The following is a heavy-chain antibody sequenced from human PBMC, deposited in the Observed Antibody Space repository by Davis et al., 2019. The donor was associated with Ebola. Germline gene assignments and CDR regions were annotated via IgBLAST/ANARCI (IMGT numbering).Heavy chain of an antibody. V-gene: IGHV5-10-1*01. Sequence: GESLKISCKDSGSSFSTHWIGWVRQMPGKGLEWMGRIDPSDSYTNFSPSFEGLVTFSADKSISTAYLQWSSLKASDTAMYYCARVRFLEWLNTDYWGQGTLVTVSS. CDR1: GSSFSTHW. CDR2: IDPSDSYT. J-gene: IGHJ4*02. CDR3: ARVRFLEWLNTDY. D-gene: IGHD3-3*01.